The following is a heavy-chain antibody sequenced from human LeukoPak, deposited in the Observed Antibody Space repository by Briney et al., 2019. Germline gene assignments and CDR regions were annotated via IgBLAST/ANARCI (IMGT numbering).Heavy chain of an antibody. V-gene: IGHV3-43*02. CDR1: GFTFDDYA. D-gene: IGHD6-13*01. CDR2: ISGDGGST. CDR3: AEEGSAGTADY. Sequence: GGSLRLSCAASGFTFDDYAMDWVRQAPGKGLEWVSLISGDGGSTYYADSVKGRFTISRDNSKNSLYLQMYNLRIEDTALYYCAEEGSAGTADYWGQGTLVTVSS. J-gene: IGHJ4*02.